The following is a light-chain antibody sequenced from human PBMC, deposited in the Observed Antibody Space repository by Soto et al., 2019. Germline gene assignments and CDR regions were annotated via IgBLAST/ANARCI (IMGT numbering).Light chain of an antibody. J-gene: IGKJ1*01. CDR3: QQYNSAPRT. V-gene: IGKV1-27*01. CDR1: QGISHY. CDR2: DAN. Sequence: DIQMTQSPSSLSASVGDRVTITCRASQGISHYLAWYQQRPGQVPKLLIHDANTLQSGVPSRFSGSGSGTDFTLTISSLQPEDVATYYCQQYNSAPRTFGQGTKVDIK.